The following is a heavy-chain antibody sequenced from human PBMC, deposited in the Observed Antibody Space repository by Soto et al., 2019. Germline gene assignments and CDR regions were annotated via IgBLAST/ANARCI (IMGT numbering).Heavy chain of an antibody. CDR3: ATDKVAFDM. D-gene: IGHD3-9*01. CDR2: INTKTGGT. CDR1: GYIFTGYY. Sequence: ASVKVSCKASGYIFTGYYIQWVRQAPGQGLERMGWINTKTGGTKYAQKFQGRVTMTRDTSINTAYMEVSRLRSDDTAVYYCATDKVAFDMWGQGTMVTVS. J-gene: IGHJ3*02. V-gene: IGHV1-2*02.